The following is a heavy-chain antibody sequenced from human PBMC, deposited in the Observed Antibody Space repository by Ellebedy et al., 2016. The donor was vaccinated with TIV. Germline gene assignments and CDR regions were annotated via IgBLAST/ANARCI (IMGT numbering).Heavy chain of an antibody. CDR2: ISAYNGKT. V-gene: IGHV1-18*01. J-gene: IGHJ4*02. CDR3: AKSGLFGELLYLDY. D-gene: IGHD3-10*02. Sequence: AASVKVSCKASGYTFTSYGISWVRQAPGQGLEWMGWISAYNGKTNYAQKLQGRVTMTTDTSTSTAYMELRGLRSDDTAVFYCAKSGLFGELLYLDYWGQGTLVTVSS. CDR1: GYTFTSYG.